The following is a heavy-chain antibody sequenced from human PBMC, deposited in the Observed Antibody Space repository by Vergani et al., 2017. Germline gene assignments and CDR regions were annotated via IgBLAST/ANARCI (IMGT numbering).Heavy chain of an antibody. Sequence: EVQLVESGGGLVQPGGSLRLSCAASGFTVSSNYMSWARQAPGKGLEWVSVIYSGGSTYYADSVKGRFTISRDNSKNTLYLQMNSLRAEDTAVYYCARGRLRFYYFDYWGQGTLVTVSS. D-gene: IGHD5-12*01. V-gene: IGHV3-66*02. CDR1: GFTVSSNY. J-gene: IGHJ4*02. CDR2: IYSGGST. CDR3: ARGRLRFYYFDY.